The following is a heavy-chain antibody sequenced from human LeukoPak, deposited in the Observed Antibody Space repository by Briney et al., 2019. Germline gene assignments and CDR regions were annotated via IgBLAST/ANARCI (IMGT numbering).Heavy chain of an antibody. V-gene: IGHV3-30-3*01. CDR2: ISYDGSNK. D-gene: IGHD2-21*02. CDR3: ARDLTATDY. J-gene: IGHJ4*02. CDR1: GFTFSSYA. Sequence: PGGSLRLSCAASGFTFSSYAMHWVRQAPGKGLEWVAVISYDGSNKYYADSVKGRFTISRDNYKNTLYLQMNRLRAEDTAVYYCARDLTATDYWGQGTMVTVS.